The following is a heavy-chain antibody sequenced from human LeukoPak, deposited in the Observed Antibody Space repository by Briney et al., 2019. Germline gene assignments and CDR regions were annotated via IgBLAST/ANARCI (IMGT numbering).Heavy chain of an antibody. CDR1: GNSISSGDYY. D-gene: IGHD2-15*01. J-gene: IGHJ4*02. V-gene: IGHV4-61*02. CDR3: ARLGGYCSGGSCYASDY. Sequence: SETLSLTCTVSGNSISSGDYYWSWIRQPAGKGLEWIGRIYTSGSTCYNPSLKSRVTISVDTSKNQFSLKLSSVTAADTAVYYCARLGGYCSGGSCYASDYWGQGTLVTVSS. CDR2: IYTSGST.